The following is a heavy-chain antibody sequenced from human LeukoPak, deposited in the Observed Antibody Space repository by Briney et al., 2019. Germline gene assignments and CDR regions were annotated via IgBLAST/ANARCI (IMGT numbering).Heavy chain of an antibody. CDR1: GFTFSSYA. CDR3: AKTLRELSGGAFDI. D-gene: IGHD1-26*01. CDR2: IWYDVSNK. Sequence: GRSLRLSCAASGFTFSSYAMHWVRQAPGKGLEWVAFIWYDVSNKYYADSVKGRFTISRDNSKNTLYLQMNSLRAEDTAVYYCAKTLRELSGGAFDIWGQGTMVTVSS. V-gene: IGHV3-30*04. J-gene: IGHJ3*02.